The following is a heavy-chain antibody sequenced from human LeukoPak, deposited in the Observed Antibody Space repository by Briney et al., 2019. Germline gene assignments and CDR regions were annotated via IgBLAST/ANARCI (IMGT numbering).Heavy chain of an antibody. CDR2: ISWNSGSI. J-gene: IGHJ5*02. D-gene: IGHD4-17*01. Sequence: GGSLRLSCAASGFTFDDYAMHWVRQAPGKGLEWVSGISWNSGSIGYADSVKGRFTISRDNAKNSLYLQMNSLRAEDTALYYCAKSAVDYGDNNWFDPWGQGTLVTVSS. CDR3: AKSAVDYGDNNWFDP. V-gene: IGHV3-9*01. CDR1: GFTFDDYA.